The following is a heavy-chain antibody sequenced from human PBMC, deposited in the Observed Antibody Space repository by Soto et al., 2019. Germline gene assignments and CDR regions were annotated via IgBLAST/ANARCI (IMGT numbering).Heavy chain of an antibody. CDR3: AHSNSSSWYGYPCGLD. CDR1: GFSLSTSGVG. D-gene: IGHD6-13*01. CDR2: IYWNDDK. V-gene: IGHV2-5*01. Sequence: QITLKESGPTLVKPTQTLTLTCTFSGFSLSTSGVGVGWIRQPPGKALEWLALIYWNDDKRYSPSLKSRLTITKDTSKNQVVLTMTNMDPVDTATYYCAHSNSSSWYGYPCGLDWGQGTLVTVSS. J-gene: IGHJ4*02.